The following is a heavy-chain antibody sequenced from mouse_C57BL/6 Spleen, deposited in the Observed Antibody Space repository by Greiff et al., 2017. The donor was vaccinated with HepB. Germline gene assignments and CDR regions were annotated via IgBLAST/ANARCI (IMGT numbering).Heavy chain of an antibody. CDR3: ARDDGYYGFAY. D-gene: IGHD2-3*01. CDR2: IHPNSGST. Sequence: QVQLQQPGAELVKPGASVKLSCKASGYTFTSYWMHWVKQRPGQGLEWIGMIHPNSGSTNYNEKFKSKATLTVDKSSSTAYMQLSSLTSEDSAVYYCARDDGYYGFAYWRQGTLVTVSA. V-gene: IGHV1-64*01. CDR1: GYTFTSYW. J-gene: IGHJ3*01.